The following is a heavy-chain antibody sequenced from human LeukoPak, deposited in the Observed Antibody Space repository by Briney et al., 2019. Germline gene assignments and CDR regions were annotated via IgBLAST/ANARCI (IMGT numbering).Heavy chain of an antibody. CDR3: ATTSGYFYY. Sequence: ASVKVSCKASAYTFTDHYVHWVRQAPGQGLEWMGRINPSSGDTNYAQNFQGRVTMTRDTSISTAYMELSRLRSDDTAVYYCATTSGYFYYWGQGTLVTVSS. CDR2: INPSSGDT. V-gene: IGHV1-2*06. CDR1: AYTFTDHY. J-gene: IGHJ4*02. D-gene: IGHD1-26*01.